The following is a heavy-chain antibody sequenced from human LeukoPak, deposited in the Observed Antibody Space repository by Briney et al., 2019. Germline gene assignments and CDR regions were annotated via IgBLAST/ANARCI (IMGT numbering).Heavy chain of an antibody. CDR1: GGSFSGYY. CDR2: TNHSGST. V-gene: IGHV4-34*01. Sequence: PSETLSLTCAVYGGSFSGYYWSWIRQPPGKGLEWIGETNHSGSTNYNPSLKSRVTISVDTSKNQFSLKLSSVTAADTAVYYCARRRLGSGWYGNFDYWGQGTLVTVSS. D-gene: IGHD6-19*01. CDR3: ARRRLGSGWYGNFDY. J-gene: IGHJ4*02.